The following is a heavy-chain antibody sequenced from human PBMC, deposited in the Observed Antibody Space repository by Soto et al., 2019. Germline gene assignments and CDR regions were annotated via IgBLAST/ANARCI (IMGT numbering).Heavy chain of an antibody. CDR1: GFSLTTNDVG. J-gene: IGHJ4*02. CDR3: AHSRYSISSFDY. D-gene: IGHD6-6*01. CDR2: IYWDDDK. Sequence: SGLTLVNPTQTLTLTCTFSGFSLTTNDVGVGWIRQPPGKALEWLAVIYWDDDKRYSPSLKSRLTITKDTSKNQVVLTMTNMDPVDTATYFCAHSRYSISSFDYWGQGTLVTAPQ. V-gene: IGHV2-5*02.